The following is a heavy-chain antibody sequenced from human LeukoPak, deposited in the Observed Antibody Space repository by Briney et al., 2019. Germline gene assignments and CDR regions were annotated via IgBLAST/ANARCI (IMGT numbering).Heavy chain of an antibody. CDR2: ISYDGSNK. CDR1: GFTFSSYA. CDR3: ARDRITLPDY. V-gene: IGHV3-30*04. Sequence: GRSLRLSCAASGFTFSSYAMHWVRQAPGKGPEWVAVISYDGSNKYYADSVKGRFTISRDNSKNTLYLQMNSLRAEDTAVYYCARDRITLPDYWGQGTLVTVSS. J-gene: IGHJ4*02. D-gene: IGHD3-16*01.